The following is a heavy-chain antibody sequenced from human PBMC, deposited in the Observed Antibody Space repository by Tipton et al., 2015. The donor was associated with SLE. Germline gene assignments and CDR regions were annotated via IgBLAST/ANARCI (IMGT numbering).Heavy chain of an antibody. J-gene: IGHJ4*02. V-gene: IGHV4-34*01. D-gene: IGHD3-10*01. CDR3: ARGSGLLWFRDEYYFDN. CDR1: GGSFSGYY. CDR2: INHRGGT. Sequence: TLSLTCAVYGGSFSGYYWSWIRQPPGKGLEWIGEINHRGGTNYNPSLKIRVAISVDTSKNQFSRKLSSVTAADSAVYFCARGSGLLWFRDEYYFDNWGQGTLVTVSS.